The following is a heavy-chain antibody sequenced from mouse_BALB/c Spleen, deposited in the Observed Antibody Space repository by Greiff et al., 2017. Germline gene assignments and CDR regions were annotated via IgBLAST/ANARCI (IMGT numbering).Heavy chain of an antibody. J-gene: IGHJ4*01. CDR2: ISDGGSYT. V-gene: IGHV5-4*02. CDR3: AREYYRYDGYAMDD. Sequence: EVMLVESGGGLVKPGGSLKLSCAASGFTFSDYYMYWVRQTPEKRLEWVATISDGGSYTYYPDSVKGRFTISRDNAKNNLYLQMSSLKSEDTAMYYCAREYYRYDGYAMDDWGQGTAVTVSS. D-gene: IGHD2-14*01. CDR1: GFTFSDYY.